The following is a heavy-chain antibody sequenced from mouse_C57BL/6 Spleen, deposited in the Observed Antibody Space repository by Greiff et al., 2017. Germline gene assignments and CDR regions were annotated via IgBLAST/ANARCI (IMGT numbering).Heavy chain of an antibody. CDR1: VYAFGSSW. D-gene: IGHD1-1*01. CDR2: LYSGDGDT. CDR3: ARPYYYGSSYEGYFDV. Sequence: QVQLQQSGPELVKPGASVMISCKASVYAFGSSWMNWVKQRPGKGLEWIGRLYSGDGDTNDNGKFKGKATLTGEKASSTAHNPLRGLPSEDSAVYFCARPYYYGSSYEGYFDVRGTGTTVTVSS. V-gene: IGHV1-82*01. J-gene: IGHJ1*03.